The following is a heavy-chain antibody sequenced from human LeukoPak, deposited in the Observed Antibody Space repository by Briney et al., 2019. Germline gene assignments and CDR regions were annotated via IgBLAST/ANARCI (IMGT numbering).Heavy chain of an antibody. V-gene: IGHV1-69*05. CDR2: IIPSFGTA. J-gene: IGHJ4*02. Sequence: ASVKVSCKASGGTFSSYAISWVRQAPGQGLEWMGGIIPSFGTANYAQKFQGRVTITTDESTSTAYMELSSLRPEDTAVYYCARARGGGYSYGYFDYWGQGTLVTVSS. CDR3: ARARGGGYSYGYFDY. CDR1: GGTFSSYA. D-gene: IGHD5-18*01.